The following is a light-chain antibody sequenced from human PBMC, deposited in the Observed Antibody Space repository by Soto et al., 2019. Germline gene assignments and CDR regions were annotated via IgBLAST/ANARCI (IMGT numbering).Light chain of an antibody. CDR3: QQYNSYPLT. Sequence: DIQMTQSPSTLSASVGDRVTITCRASQSISTWLAWYQQKPGKAPKLLIYKAASLESGVPSRFSGSGSVTEFTLTISSLQPDDFATYYCQQYNSYPLTCGGGTKVEIK. V-gene: IGKV1-5*03. CDR1: QSISTW. J-gene: IGKJ4*01. CDR2: KAA.